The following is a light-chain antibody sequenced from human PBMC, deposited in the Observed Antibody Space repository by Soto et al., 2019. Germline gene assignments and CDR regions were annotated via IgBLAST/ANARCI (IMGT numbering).Light chain of an antibody. CDR3: QVWDSGSDQLV. Sequence: SYVLTQPSSVSVAPGQTARITCGGNNIGFKSVYWYQQRPGQAPVLVVSEDTDRPAGIPERISASNSGNTATLTISGVEGGDEADYYCQVWDSGSDQLVFGGGTTLTVL. V-gene: IGLV3-21*02. J-gene: IGLJ2*01. CDR1: NIGFKS. CDR2: EDT.